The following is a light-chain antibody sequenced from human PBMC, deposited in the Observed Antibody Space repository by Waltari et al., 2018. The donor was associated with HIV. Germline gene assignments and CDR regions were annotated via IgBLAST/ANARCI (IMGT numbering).Light chain of an antibody. CDR1: SSDVGSYNL. CDR2: EVT. V-gene: IGLV2-23*02. Sequence: QSALTQPASVSGSPGQSITISCTGTSSDVGSYNLVSWYEHHPGKAPKLIIYEVTKRPSGDSNRFSGSKSGNTASLTISGLQAEDEADYYCCSYAGSPTFVIFGGGTKLTVL. J-gene: IGLJ2*01. CDR3: CSYAGSPTFVI.